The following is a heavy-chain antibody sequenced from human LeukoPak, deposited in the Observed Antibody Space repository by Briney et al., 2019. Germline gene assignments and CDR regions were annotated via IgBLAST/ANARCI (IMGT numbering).Heavy chain of an antibody. V-gene: IGHV3-74*01. Sequence: GGSLRLSCAASGFTFNNYWIHWVRQVPGKGLVWVSRITNDGSSASYVDSVKGRFTISRDNAKNTLFLQMNSLRAEDTAVYYCARRGTGHGMDVWGQGTTVIVSS. D-gene: IGHD1-1*01. CDR2: ITNDGSSA. J-gene: IGHJ6*02. CDR1: GFTFNNYW. CDR3: ARRGTGHGMDV.